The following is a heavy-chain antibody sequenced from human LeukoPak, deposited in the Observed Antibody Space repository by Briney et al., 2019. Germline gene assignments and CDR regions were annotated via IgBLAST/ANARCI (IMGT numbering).Heavy chain of an antibody. D-gene: IGHD5-18*01. CDR2: IYTSGST. Sequence: PSETLSLTCTVSGGSISSYYWSWIRQPAGKGLEWIGRIYTSGSTNYNPSLKSRVTISVDTSKNQFSLKLSSVTAADTAVYYCARLSGYSYGYDYYYYGMGVWGQGTTVTVSS. CDR1: GGSISSYY. V-gene: IGHV4-4*07. CDR3: ARLSGYSYGYDYYYYGMGV. J-gene: IGHJ6*02.